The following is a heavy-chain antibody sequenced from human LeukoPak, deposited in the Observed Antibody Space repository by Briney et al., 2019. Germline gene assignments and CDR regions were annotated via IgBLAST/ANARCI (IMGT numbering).Heavy chain of an antibody. CDR2: ISGSGGST. CDR3: AKDPSATVTPNYFDY. D-gene: IGHD4-11*01. V-gene: IGHV3-23*01. Sequence: GGSLRLSCAASGFTFSSYAMSWVRQAPGKGLEWVSAISGSGGSTYYADSVKGRFTISRDNSKNTLFLQMDGLRTEDTAVYYCAKDPSATVTPNYFDYWGQGTLVTVSS. J-gene: IGHJ4*02. CDR1: GFTFSSYA.